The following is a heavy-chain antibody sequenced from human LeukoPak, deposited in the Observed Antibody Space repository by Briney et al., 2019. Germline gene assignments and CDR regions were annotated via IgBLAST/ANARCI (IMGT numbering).Heavy chain of an antibody. Sequence: PGRSLRLSCAASGFTFSSYAMHWVRQAPGKGLEWVAVISYDGSNKYYADSVKGRFTISRDNSKNTLYLQMNSLRAEDTAVYYCATLVYDSSAPDFDYWGQGTLVTVSS. CDR3: ATLVYDSSAPDFDY. J-gene: IGHJ4*02. CDR2: ISYDGSNK. V-gene: IGHV3-30*04. CDR1: GFTFSSYA. D-gene: IGHD3-22*01.